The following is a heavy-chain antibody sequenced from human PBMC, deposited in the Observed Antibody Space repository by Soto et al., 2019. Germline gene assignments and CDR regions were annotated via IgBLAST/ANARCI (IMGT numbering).Heavy chain of an antibody. CDR1: GYSFTSYW. Sequence: PGESLKISCKGSGYSFTSYWIGWERQMPGKGLEWMGIIYPGDSDTRYSPSFQGQVTISADKSISTAYLQWSSLKASDTAMYYCARSMTTVTTDDAFDIWGQGTMVTVSS. D-gene: IGHD4-4*01. J-gene: IGHJ3*02. V-gene: IGHV5-51*01. CDR2: IYPGDSDT. CDR3: ARSMTTVTTDDAFDI.